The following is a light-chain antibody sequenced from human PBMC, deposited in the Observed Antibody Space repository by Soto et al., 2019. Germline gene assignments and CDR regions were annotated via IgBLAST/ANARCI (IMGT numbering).Light chain of an antibody. V-gene: IGLV2-23*02. CDR3: CSYAGSSTLRV. CDR2: EVS. CDR1: SSDVGSYNL. J-gene: IGLJ1*01. Sequence: QSALTQPASWSGSPGQSITISCTGTSSDVGSYNLASWYQQHPGKAPKLMIYEVSKRPSGVSNRFSGSKSGNTASLTISGLQAEDEADYYCCSYAGSSTLRVFGTGTKVTVL.